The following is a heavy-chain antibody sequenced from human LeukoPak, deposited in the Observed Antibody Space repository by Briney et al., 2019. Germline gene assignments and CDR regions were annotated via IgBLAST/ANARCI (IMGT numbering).Heavy chain of an antibody. CDR2: ISYDGSNK. D-gene: IGHD1-14*01. V-gene: IGHV3-30-3*01. J-gene: IGHJ6*02. CDR1: GFTFSSYA. CDR3: ARDTGYYYYGMDV. Sequence: PGGSLRLSCAASGFTFSSYAMHWVRQAPGKGLEWVAVISYDGSNKYYADSVKGRSTISRDNSKNTLYLQMNSLRAEDTAVYYCARDTGYYYYGMDVWGQGTTVTVSS.